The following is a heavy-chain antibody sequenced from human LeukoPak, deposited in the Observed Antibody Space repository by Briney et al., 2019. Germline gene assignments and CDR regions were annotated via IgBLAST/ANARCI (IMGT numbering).Heavy chain of an antibody. V-gene: IGHV1-2*02. CDR3: ARQLNYYSFYMDV. J-gene: IGHJ6*03. D-gene: IGHD1-1*01. Sequence: ASVKVSCKASGYTFTSYYIHWLRQARGQGLEWIGWINPISGGTHYSQTFQGRVTLTRDTAINTAYMDLSRLRSDDTAVYFCARQLNYYSFYMDVWGKGTTVTVSS. CDR2: INPISGGT. CDR1: GYTFTSYY.